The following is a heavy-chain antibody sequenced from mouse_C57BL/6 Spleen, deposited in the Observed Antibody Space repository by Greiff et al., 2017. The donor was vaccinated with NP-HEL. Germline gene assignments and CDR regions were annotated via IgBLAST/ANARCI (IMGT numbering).Heavy chain of an antibody. Sequence: QVQLQQPGAELIKPGASVKLSCKASGYTFTSYWMHWVKQRPGQGLEWIGMIHPNSGSTNYNEKFKSKATPTLDKSSSTAYMQLSSLTSEDSAVYYCAIITTVVAVDYWGQGTTPTVSS. J-gene: IGHJ2*01. D-gene: IGHD1-1*01. V-gene: IGHV1-64*01. CDR2: IHPNSGST. CDR3: AIITTVVAVDY. CDR1: GYTFTSYW.